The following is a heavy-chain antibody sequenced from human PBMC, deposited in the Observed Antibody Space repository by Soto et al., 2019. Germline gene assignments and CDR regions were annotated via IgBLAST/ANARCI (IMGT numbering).Heavy chain of an antibody. CDR2: ISGSSGST. CDR1: AFTFTNDA. D-gene: IGHD6-13*01. V-gene: IGHV3-23*01. Sequence: EVQLLESGGGLVQPGGSLRLSCAASAFTFTNDAMSWVRQAPGKGLEWVSSISGSSGSTYYADSVQGRFTISRDNSNNTLYLQMDSLRAEDTAVYFCAKRGHSTSWYWFDPWGQGTQVTVSS. CDR3: AKRGHSTSWYWFDP. J-gene: IGHJ5*02.